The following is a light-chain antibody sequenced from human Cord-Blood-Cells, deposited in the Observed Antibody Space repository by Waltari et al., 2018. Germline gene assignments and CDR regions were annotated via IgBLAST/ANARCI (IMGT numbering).Light chain of an antibody. J-gene: IGKJ4*01. CDR1: QSVSSY. Sequence: EIVFTQSPATLSLSPGERATLSCRARQSVSSYLAWYQQKPGQAPRLLFYDASNRATGIPARFSGSGSGTDFTLTISSLEPEDFAVYYCQQRSNWLTFGGGTKVEIK. CDR3: QQRSNWLT. CDR2: DAS. V-gene: IGKV3-11*01.